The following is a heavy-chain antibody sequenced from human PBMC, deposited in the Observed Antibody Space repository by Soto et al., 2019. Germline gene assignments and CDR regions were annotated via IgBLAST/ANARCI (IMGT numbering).Heavy chain of an antibody. CDR1: GFNLSNYW. CDR2: INQHGTEK. Sequence: EVQLVESGGDLVPPGGSLRLSCVASGFNLSNYWMTWARQAPGKGLEWVANINQHGTEKFYVDSVEGRFSISRDNAYHSVYLQMNSLRAEDTAIYYCATDILDYWGQGTSVTVSS. V-gene: IGHV3-7*05. CDR3: ATDILDY. J-gene: IGHJ4*02.